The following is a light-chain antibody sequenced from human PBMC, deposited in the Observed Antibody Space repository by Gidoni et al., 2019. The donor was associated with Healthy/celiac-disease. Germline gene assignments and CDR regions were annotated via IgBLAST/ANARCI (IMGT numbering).Light chain of an antibody. CDR1: SSDVGGYNY. J-gene: IGLJ2*01. CDR2: DVS. Sequence: QSALTQPASVSGSPGQSITISYTGTSSDVGGYNYVSWYQQHPGKAPKLMIYDVSKRPSGGSNRFSGSKSGNTASLTISGLQAEDEADYYCSSYTSSSVVFGGGTKLTVL. CDR3: SSYTSSSVV. V-gene: IGLV2-14*01.